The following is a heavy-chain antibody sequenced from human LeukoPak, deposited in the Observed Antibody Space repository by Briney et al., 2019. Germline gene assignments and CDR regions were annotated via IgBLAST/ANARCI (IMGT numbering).Heavy chain of an antibody. CDR2: MNPNSGNT. CDR1: GYTFTSHD. CDR3: ARGRSWSGYPDDAFDI. Sequence: ASVKVSCKASGYTFTSHDINWVRQATGQGLEWMGWMNPNSGNTGYAQKFQGRVTITRNTSISTAYMELSSLRSEDTAVYYCARGRSWSGYPDDAFDIWGQGTMVTVSS. D-gene: IGHD3-3*01. V-gene: IGHV1-8*03. J-gene: IGHJ3*02.